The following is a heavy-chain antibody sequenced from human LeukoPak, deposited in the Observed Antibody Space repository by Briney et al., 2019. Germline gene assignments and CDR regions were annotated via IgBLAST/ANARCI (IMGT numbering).Heavy chain of an antibody. J-gene: IGHJ4*02. D-gene: IGHD2-2*01. CDR1: GYTFTVYY. CDR2: INPNSGGT. V-gene: IGHV1-2*02. CDR3: AGGSQLPLDY. Sequence: ASVKVSCKASGYTFTVYYVHWVRQAPGQGLEWMGWINPNSGGTNYAQKFQGRVTMTRDTSITTAFMDLSSLRSDDTAVYYCAGGSQLPLDYWGQGTLVTVSS.